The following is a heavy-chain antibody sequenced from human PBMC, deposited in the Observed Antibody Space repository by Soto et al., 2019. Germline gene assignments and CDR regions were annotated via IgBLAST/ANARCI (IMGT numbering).Heavy chain of an antibody. D-gene: IGHD5-12*01. Sequence: SVKLSCKAPVGTLKNDGISWLRHAPRQGLEWMGGIIPVFGTTNYAQKFQGRLTITADDFTSTVYMELSRLRYEDTAVYYCARQNGVAVATILYYFDYWRPGTLVTVSS. J-gene: IGHJ4*02. CDR1: VGTLKNDG. CDR3: ARQNGVAVATILYYFDY. V-gene: IGHV1-69*13. CDR2: IIPVFGTT.